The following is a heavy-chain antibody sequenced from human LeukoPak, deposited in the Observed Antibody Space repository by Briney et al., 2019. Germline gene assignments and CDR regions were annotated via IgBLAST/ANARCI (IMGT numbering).Heavy chain of an antibody. V-gene: IGHV4-38-2*02. D-gene: IGHD3-22*01. CDR3: ARRDSQDDWFDP. J-gene: IGHJ5*02. CDR2: IYHSGST. Sequence: PSETLSLTCTVSGDSISSYYWSWIRQPAGKGLEWIGSIYHSGSTYYNPSLKSRVTISVDTSKNQFPLKLSSVTAADTAVYYCARRDSQDDWFDPWGQGTLVTVSS. CDR1: GDSISSYY.